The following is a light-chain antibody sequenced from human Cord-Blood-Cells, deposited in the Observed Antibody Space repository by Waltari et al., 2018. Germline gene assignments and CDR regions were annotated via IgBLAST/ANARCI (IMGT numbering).Light chain of an antibody. CDR3: QQYYSTPRT. CDR2: WAS. Sequence: DIVMTQSPDSLAVSLGERDTINCKSSQSVLYSSNNKNYLAWYQQKPEQPPKLLIYWASTRESGVPDRFSGSGSETDFTLTVSSLQAEDVAVYYCQQYYSTPRTFGQGTKVEIK. J-gene: IGKJ1*01. V-gene: IGKV4-1*01. CDR1: QSVLYSSNNKNY.